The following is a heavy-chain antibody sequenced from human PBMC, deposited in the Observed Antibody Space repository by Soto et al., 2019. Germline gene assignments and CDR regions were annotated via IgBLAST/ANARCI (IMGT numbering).Heavy chain of an antibody. CDR3: ARGVLGPGDYYYGMDV. D-gene: IGHD2-8*02. Sequence: PGGSLRLSCAASGFTFSNYDMHWVRQVTGKGLEWVSAIGAAGDTFYPGSVDGRFTVSRENAKNSLYLQMNNLGAGDTAVYYCARGVLGPGDYYYGMDVCGQGPTVTVSS. J-gene: IGHJ6*02. CDR1: GFTFSNYD. V-gene: IGHV3-13*01. CDR2: IGAAGDT.